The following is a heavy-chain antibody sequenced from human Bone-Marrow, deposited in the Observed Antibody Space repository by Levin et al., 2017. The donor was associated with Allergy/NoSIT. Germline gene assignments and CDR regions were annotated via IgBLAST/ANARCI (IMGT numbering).Heavy chain of an antibody. CDR2: IYPADSAT. V-gene: IGHV5-51*01. D-gene: IGHD2-2*01. J-gene: IGHJ5*02. Sequence: GGSLRLSCKGSGYSFPYYWIAWVRQMPGKGLEWMGIIYPADSATSYSPSFQGQVTLSVDKSINTAYLQWSSLKASDSAMYYWARVGSSSTQWMDPWGQGTLVSVSS. CDR3: ARVGSSSTQWMDP. CDR1: GYSFPYYW.